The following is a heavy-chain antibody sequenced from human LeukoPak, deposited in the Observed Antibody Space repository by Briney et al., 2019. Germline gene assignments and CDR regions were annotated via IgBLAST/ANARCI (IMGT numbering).Heavy chain of an antibody. CDR1: GGSFSGYY. V-gene: IGHV4-34*01. D-gene: IGHD3-10*01. CDR3: ARTNSDGSGTYYKNHYYGMDV. J-gene: IGHJ6*04. Sequence: SETLSLTCAVYGGSFSGYYWSWIRQPPGKGLEWIGEINHSGSTNYNPSLKSRDTVSVDTSKNQFSLKLSSVTAADTAVYYCARTNSDGSGTYYKNHYYGMDVGGKGTTVTVSS. CDR2: INHSGST.